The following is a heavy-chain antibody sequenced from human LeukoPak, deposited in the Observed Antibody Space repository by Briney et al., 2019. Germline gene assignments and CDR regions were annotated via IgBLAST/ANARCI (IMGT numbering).Heavy chain of an antibody. CDR2: IKQDGSEK. CDR3: ARDRGGVYYYGSVSYWDPYYYGMDV. Sequence: GGSLRLSCAASGFTFSSYWMSWVRQAPGKGLEWVANIKQDGSEKYYVDSVKGRFTISRDNAKNSLYLQMNSLRAEDTAVYYCARDRGGVYYYGSVSYWDPYYYGMDVWGKGTTVTVSS. D-gene: IGHD3-10*01. V-gene: IGHV3-7*03. CDR1: GFTFSSYW. J-gene: IGHJ6*04.